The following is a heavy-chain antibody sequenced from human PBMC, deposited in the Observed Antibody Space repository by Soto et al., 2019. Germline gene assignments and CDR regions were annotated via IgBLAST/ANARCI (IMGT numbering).Heavy chain of an antibody. J-gene: IGHJ3*02. D-gene: IGHD3-10*01. CDR3: ARDLPITMVRGVIIPSYSHDAFDI. CDR1: GGSISSYY. V-gene: IGHV4-59*01. Sequence: SETLSLTCTVSGGSISSYYWSWIRQPPGKGLEWIGYIYYSGSTNYNPSLKSRVTISVDTSKNQFSLKLSSVTAADTAVYYCARDLPITMVRGVIIPSYSHDAFDIWGQGTMVTVSS. CDR2: IYYSGST.